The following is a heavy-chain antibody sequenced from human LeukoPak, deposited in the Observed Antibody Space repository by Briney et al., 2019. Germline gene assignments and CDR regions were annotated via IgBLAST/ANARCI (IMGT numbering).Heavy chain of an antibody. CDR1: GGSISSGSYY. CDR3: ARARSGSYYRHDY. D-gene: IGHD3-10*01. J-gene: IGHJ4*02. V-gene: IGHV4-61*02. CDR2: IYTSGST. Sequence: PSQTLSLTCTVSGGSISSGSYYCSWIRQPAGKGLEWIGRIYTSGSTNYSPSLKSRVTISVDTSKNQFSLKLSSVTAADTAVYYCARARSGSYYRHDYWGQGTLVTVSS.